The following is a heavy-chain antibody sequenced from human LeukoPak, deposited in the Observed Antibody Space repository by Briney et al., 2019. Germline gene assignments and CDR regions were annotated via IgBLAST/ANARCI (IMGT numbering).Heavy chain of an antibody. CDR2: ISSSSSYI. V-gene: IGHV3-21*01. J-gene: IGHJ4*02. CDR3: ARVPSSGWFPLDY. CDR1: GFTFSSYS. D-gene: IGHD6-19*01. Sequence: GGSLRLSCAASGFTFSSYSMNWVRQAPGKGLEWVSSISSSSSYIYYADSVKGRFTISRDNAKNSLYLQMNRLRAEDTAVYYCARVPSSGWFPLDYWGQGTLVTDSS.